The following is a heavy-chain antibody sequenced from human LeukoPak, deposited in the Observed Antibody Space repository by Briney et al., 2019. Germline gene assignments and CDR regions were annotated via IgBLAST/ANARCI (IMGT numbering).Heavy chain of an antibody. V-gene: IGHV3-20*04. CDR3: ARVSGLGSYYDSSGYPDY. Sequence: GGSLRLSCAASGFTFSSYWMHWVRQAPGKGLEWVSGINWNGGSTGYADSVKGRFTISRDNAKNSLYLQMNSLGAEDTALYYCARVSGLGSYYDSSGYPDYWGQGTLVTVSS. CDR2: INWNGGST. CDR1: GFTFSSYW. D-gene: IGHD3-22*01. J-gene: IGHJ4*02.